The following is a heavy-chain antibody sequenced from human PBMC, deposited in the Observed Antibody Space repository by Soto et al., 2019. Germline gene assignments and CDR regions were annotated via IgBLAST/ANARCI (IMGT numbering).Heavy chain of an antibody. CDR3: ARDPLVGATPTMTLDD. V-gene: IGHV1-69*01. CDR1: GGTFSSYA. J-gene: IGHJ4*02. CDR2: IITIFGTA. Sequence: QVQLVQSGAEVKKPGSSVTVSCTASGGTFSSYAISWVRQAPGHGLEWMGGIITIFGTANYAQKFQGRVTITADESTSTAYMELSSRRSEDTAVSYCARDPLVGATPTMTLDDWGQGTLVTVSS. D-gene: IGHD1-26*01.